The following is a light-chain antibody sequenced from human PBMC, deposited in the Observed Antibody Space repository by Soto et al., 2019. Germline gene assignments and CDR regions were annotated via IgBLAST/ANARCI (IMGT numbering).Light chain of an antibody. Sequence: QSVLTQPPSASGTPGQRVTISCSGSSSNIGRNYVYWYQQLPGTAPKLLIYRNNQRPSGVPDRFSGSKSGTSASLAISGLRSEDEADYYCAAWDDSLSADVVFGGGTKVTVL. J-gene: IGLJ2*01. CDR1: SSNIGRNY. CDR2: RNN. V-gene: IGLV1-47*01. CDR3: AAWDDSLSADVV.